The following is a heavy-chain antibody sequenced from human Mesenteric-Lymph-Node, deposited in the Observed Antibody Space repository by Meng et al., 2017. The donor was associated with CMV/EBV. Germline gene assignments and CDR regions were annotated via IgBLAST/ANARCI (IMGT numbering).Heavy chain of an antibody. J-gene: IGHJ4*02. CDR3: AKDPHEFWTGYFLDS. CDR1: GFTFSSYS. D-gene: IGHD3/OR15-3a*01. Sequence: GESLKISCAASGFTFSSYSMNWVRQAPGKGLEWVSSISSSSSYIYYADSVKGRFTISRDNSKNTLYLQMNSLRPDDTAVYYCAKDPHEFWTGYFLDSWGQGTLVTVSS. CDR2: ISSSSSYI. V-gene: IGHV3-21*01.